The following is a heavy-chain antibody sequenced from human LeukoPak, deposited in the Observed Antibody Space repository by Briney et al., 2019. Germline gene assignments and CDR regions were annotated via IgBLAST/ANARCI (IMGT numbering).Heavy chain of an antibody. Sequence: GESLRLSCAASGFTFDMYWMSWVRQAPGKGLEWVANIKQDGSEKHYVDSVKGRFTISRDNAKNLLYLQMSSLRAEDTAVYYCAKDSSDVKGFDYWGQGTLVTVSS. J-gene: IGHJ4*02. CDR2: IKQDGSEK. V-gene: IGHV3-7*01. D-gene: IGHD3-22*01. CDR3: AKDSSDVKGFDY. CDR1: GFTFDMYW.